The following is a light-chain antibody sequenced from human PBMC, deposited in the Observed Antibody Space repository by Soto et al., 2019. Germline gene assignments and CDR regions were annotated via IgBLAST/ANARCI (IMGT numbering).Light chain of an antibody. CDR3: QKYFTAPWT. J-gene: IGKJ1*01. CDR2: WAS. Sequence: DIVMTQSPDSLAESLGERATLNCKSSQSVFYSPNNKNYLAWYQQKPGQPPQLLIYWASTRESGVPDRFSGSGSGTDFTLTISSLQAEDVEVYYCQKYFTAPWTFGQGTKVDIK. CDR1: QSVFYSPNNKNY. V-gene: IGKV4-1*01.